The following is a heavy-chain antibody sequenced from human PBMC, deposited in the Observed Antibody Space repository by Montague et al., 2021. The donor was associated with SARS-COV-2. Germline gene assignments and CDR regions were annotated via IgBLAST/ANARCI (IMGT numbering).Heavy chain of an antibody. CDR2: INHSGTT. V-gene: IGHV4-34*01. D-gene: IGHD4-23*01. J-gene: IGHJ4*02. Sequence: ETLSLTYAVYGGSFSGYYWTWIRQSPGKGLEWIAEINHSGTTNYNFNPSLRSRVTISVDTSKSQFSLKLSSVTAADTGVYYCARWDPQTLTLIGLRGKSASDYWGQGTLVTVSS. CDR3: ARWDPQTLTLIGLRGKSASDY. CDR1: GGSFSGYY.